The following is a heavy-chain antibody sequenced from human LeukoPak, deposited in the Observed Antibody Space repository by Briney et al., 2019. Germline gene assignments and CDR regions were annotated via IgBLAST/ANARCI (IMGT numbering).Heavy chain of an antibody. CDR3: VGTGGRTTPGF. J-gene: IGHJ4*02. V-gene: IGHV3-23*01. D-gene: IGHD7-27*01. Sequence: GGSLRLSCAASGFTFRSYALSWVRQAPGKGVEWGSSISDTGGSTHYADSVKGRFTVSRDNSKNALYLQMKSLRAADTAVYYCVGTGGRTTPGFWGQGILVIVSS. CDR2: ISDTGGST. CDR1: GFTFRSYA.